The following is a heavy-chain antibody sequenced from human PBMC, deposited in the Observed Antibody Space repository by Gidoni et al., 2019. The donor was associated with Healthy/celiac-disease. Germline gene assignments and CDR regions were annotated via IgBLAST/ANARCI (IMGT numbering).Heavy chain of an antibody. CDR3: AKVGSPMVYAKFDY. J-gene: IGHJ4*02. D-gene: IGHD2-8*01. CDR2: ISGSGGSK. V-gene: IGHV3-23*01. Sequence: VQLLASGGGLVQPGGSLRLSCAASGFPFTSFAMSWVRQAPGKGLEWVSAISGSGGSKYYADSVKGRFTISRDNSKNTLYLQMNSLRAEDTAVYYCAKVGSPMVYAKFDYWGQGTLVTVSS. CDR1: GFPFTSFA.